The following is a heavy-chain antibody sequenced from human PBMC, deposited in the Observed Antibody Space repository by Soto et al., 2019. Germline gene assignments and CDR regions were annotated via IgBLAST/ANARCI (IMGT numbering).Heavy chain of an antibody. CDR1: GHTFTTYG. Sequence: GASVKVSCKASGHTFTTYGISWVRQATGQGLEWMGWMNPYSGNTGYAQKFQGRVTVTRNTSISTVYMELSGLRPDDTAVYYCARRKERSGPHYFDYWGQGSQVTVSS. CDR3: ARRKERSGPHYFDY. CDR2: MNPYSGNT. V-gene: IGHV1-8*01. D-gene: IGHD6-25*01. J-gene: IGHJ4*02.